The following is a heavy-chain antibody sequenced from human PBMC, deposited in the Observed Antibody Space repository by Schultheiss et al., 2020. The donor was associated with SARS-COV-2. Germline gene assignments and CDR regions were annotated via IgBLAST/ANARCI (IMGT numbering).Heavy chain of an antibody. V-gene: IGHV4-59*11. J-gene: IGHJ6*02. CDR1: GGSITSHY. CDR2: IYYRRST. CDR3: SRTRADYGSGSFSGYGLDV. Sequence: GSLRLSCTVSGGSITSHYWSWIRQPPGKGLEWIGYIYYRRSTKYNPTLNSRVTISVDTSKNQFSLKLNSVTAADTALYYCSRTRADYGSGSFSGYGLDVWGQGTTVTVSS. D-gene: IGHD3-10*01.